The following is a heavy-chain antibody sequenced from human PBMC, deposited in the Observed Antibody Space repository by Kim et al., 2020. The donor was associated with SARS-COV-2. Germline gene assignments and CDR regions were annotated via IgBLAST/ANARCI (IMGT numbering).Heavy chain of an antibody. J-gene: IGHJ4*02. CDR1: GLTFSSRW. CDR2: IKSDGSDI. D-gene: IGHD4-17*01. V-gene: IGHV3-74*01. Sequence: GGSLRLSCVASGLTFSSRWMHWVRQSPGKGLVWVSRIKSDGSDIIYADSVKGRFTISRDNAKNTLYLQMNSLGAEDTAVYYCASDPDYGGYSRKDYWGRGTLVTVSS. CDR3: ASDPDYGGYSRKDY.